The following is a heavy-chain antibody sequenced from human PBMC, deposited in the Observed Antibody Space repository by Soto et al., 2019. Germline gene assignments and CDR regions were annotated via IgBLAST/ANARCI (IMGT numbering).Heavy chain of an antibody. CDR3: ARVSVGDYYYYYGMDV. D-gene: IGHD3-16*01. J-gene: IGHJ6*02. Sequence: SETLSLTCTVSGGSISSYYWSWIRQPPGKGLEWIGYIYYSGSTNFNPSLKSRVTISVDTSKNQFSLKLSSVTAADTAVYYCARVSVGDYYYYYGMDVWGQGTTVTVSS. CDR2: IYYSGST. V-gene: IGHV4-59*01. CDR1: GGSISSYY.